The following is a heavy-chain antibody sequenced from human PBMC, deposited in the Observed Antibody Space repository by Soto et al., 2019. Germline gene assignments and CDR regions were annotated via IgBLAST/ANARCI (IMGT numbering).Heavy chain of an antibody. Sequence: QVQLVQSGAEVKKPGSSVKVSCKASGGTFGTYAISWVRQAPGQGLEWMGGIIPIFGAPNYAQKFQGTVTITADESTRTAYMELSSLRSEDTAVYYCARARYSSTSNPSYYYGLDVGGQGTTVTVSS. J-gene: IGHJ6*02. V-gene: IGHV1-69*01. CDR3: ARARYSSTSNPSYYYGLDV. D-gene: IGHD6-13*01. CDR1: GGTFGTYA. CDR2: IIPIFGAP.